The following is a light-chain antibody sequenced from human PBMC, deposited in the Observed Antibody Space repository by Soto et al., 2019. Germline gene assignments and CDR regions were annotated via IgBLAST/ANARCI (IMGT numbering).Light chain of an antibody. J-gene: IGKJ5*01. V-gene: IGKV3-20*01. CDR2: AAS. CDR1: QTVSKNY. Sequence: ELVWPQSPGTLSFSPGEGATLSCRPSQTVSKNYLAWYQQKPGQAPRLLIYAASTRATGIPDRFSGSGSGTDFTLTSSRLEPEDFAVFYCQQYAVAPVTCGQWTRR. CDR3: QQYAVAPVT.